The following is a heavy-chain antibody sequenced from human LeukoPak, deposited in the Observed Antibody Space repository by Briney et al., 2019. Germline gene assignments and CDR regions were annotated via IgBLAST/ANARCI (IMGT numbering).Heavy chain of an antibody. J-gene: IGHJ3*02. CDR1: GGSIGDYY. Sequence: SETLSLTCIVSGGSIGDYYWSWIRQPPGRGLEWIAYMHYSGNNNYSPSLKSRATVSIDTSKNQFSLRVDSVTAADTAVYYCARHGGSGSYFHHQRAFDIWGQGTVVTVPS. CDR3: ARHGGSGSYFHHQRAFDI. CDR2: MHYSGNN. D-gene: IGHD3-10*01. V-gene: IGHV4-59*08.